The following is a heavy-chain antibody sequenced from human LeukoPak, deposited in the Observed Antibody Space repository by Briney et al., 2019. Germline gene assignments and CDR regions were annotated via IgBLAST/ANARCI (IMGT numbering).Heavy chain of an antibody. V-gene: IGHV4-34*01. Sequence: SETLSLTCAVYGGSFSGYYWSWIRQPPGKGLEWIGYIYYSGSTYYNPSLKSRVTISVDTSKNQFSLKLSSVTAADTAVYYCARGPGIAAAGSAEYFQHWGQGTLVTVSS. D-gene: IGHD6-13*01. J-gene: IGHJ1*01. CDR3: ARGPGIAAAGSAEYFQH. CDR1: GGSFSGYY. CDR2: IYYSGST.